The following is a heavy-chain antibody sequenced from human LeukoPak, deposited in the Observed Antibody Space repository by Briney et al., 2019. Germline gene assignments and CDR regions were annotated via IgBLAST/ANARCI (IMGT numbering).Heavy chain of an antibody. D-gene: IGHD3-22*01. CDR2: INPSGGST. CDR3: ARAPNYYDSKDPAFDY. CDR1: GYTFTSYY. J-gene: IGHJ4*02. V-gene: IGHV1-46*01. Sequence: ASVKVSCKASGYTFTSYYMHWVRQAPGQGLEWMGIINPSGGSTSYAQKFQGRVTMTRDTSTSTVYMELSSLRSEDTAVYYCARAPNYYDSKDPAFDYWGQGTLVTVSS.